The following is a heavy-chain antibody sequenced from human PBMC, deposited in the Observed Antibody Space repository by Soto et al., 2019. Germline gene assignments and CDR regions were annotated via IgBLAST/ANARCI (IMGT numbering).Heavy chain of an antibody. CDR3: THVFSEALPYSYF. V-gene: IGHV3-15*07. D-gene: IGHD3-9*01. CDR2: IKSQAGGGTI. J-gene: IGHJ4*02. Sequence: EVQLVESGGGLVKPGGSLRLSCAASGITFIYAWMDWVRQAPGKRLEWVGRIKSQAGGGTIDYAAPVKGRFTISRDDSKHTVYLQMDSLKTEDIGFYYCTHVFSEALPYSYFWGQGALVTVSS. CDR1: GITFIYAW.